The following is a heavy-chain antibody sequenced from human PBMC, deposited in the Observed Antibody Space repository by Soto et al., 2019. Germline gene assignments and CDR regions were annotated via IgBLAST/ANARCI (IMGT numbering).Heavy chain of an antibody. D-gene: IGHD4-17*01. J-gene: IGHJ3*02. CDR1: GFTFSNAW. CDR3: TTDQSVHDYGDYSAGIII. Sequence: GGSLRLSCAASGFTFSNAWMSWVRQAPGKGLEWVGRIKSKTDGGTTDYAAPVKGRFTISRDDSKNTLYLQMNSLKTEDTAVYYCTTDQSVHDYGDYSAGIIIWGQGTMVTVSS. CDR2: IKSKTDGGTT. V-gene: IGHV3-15*01.